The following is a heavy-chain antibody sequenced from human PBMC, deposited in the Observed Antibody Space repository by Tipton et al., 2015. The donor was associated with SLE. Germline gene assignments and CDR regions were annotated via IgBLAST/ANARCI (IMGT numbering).Heavy chain of an antibody. V-gene: IGHV4-61*09. CDR3: ARLFGWTRGFDY. D-gene: IGHD3-10*01. J-gene: IGHJ4*02. Sequence: TLSLTCTVSGGSISSGSYYWSWIRQPAGKGLEWIGYIYTSGSTNYNPSLKSRVTISVDTSENQFSLKLSSVTAADTAVYYCARLFGWTRGFDYWGQGTLVTVSS. CDR1: GGSISSGSYY. CDR2: IYTSGST.